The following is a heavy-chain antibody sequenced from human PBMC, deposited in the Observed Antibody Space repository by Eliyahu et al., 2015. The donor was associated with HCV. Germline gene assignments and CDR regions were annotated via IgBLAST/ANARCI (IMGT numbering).Heavy chain of an antibody. CDR3: ARVGGRGYAGYFDY. Sequence: QVQLVESGGGVVQPGRSLXLSXAASGFXFXSYXMDWVRQAPGKGLEWVAVISYDGSNKYYADSVKGRFTISRDNSKNTLYLQMNSLRAEDTAVYYCARVGGRGYAGYFDYWGQGTLVTVSS. J-gene: IGHJ4*02. CDR1: GFXFXSYX. D-gene: IGHD5-12*01. V-gene: IGHV3-30-3*01. CDR2: ISYDGSNK.